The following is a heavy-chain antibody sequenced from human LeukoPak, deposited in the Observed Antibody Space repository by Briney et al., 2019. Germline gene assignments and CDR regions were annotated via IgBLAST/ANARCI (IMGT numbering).Heavy chain of an antibody. CDR3: AKDGGTFPSHYYGMDV. CDR1: GFTFSDYG. CDR2: IWSDGSNK. J-gene: IGHJ6*02. V-gene: IGHV3-30*02. Sequence: GGSLRLSCATSGFTFSDYGMRWVRQAPGKGLEWVTVIWSDGSNKYYADSVKGRFTISRDNSMNTLYLQMNSLRAEDTAVYYCAKDGGTFPSHYYGMDVWGQGTTVTVSS. D-gene: IGHD3-16*01.